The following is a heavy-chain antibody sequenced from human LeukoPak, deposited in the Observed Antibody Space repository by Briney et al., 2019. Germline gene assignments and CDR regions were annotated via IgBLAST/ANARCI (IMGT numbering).Heavy chain of an antibody. CDR1: GGSISSSNW. CDR2: IHYSGNT. J-gene: IGHJ4*02. V-gene: IGHV4-61*01. D-gene: IGHD1-14*01. CDR3: ARDRPPGLTAS. Sequence: SETLSLTCAVSGGSISSSNWWSWIRQPPGKGLEWIGDIHYSGNTKYNPSLRSRVTISVDTSKNQFSLKLNSVTAADTAVYYCARDRPPGLTASWGQGILVTVSS.